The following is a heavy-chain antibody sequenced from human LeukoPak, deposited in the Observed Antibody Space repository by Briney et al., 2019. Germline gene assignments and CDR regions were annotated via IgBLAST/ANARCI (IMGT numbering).Heavy chain of an antibody. V-gene: IGHV3-9*01. CDR1: GFTFDDYA. J-gene: IGHJ4*02. CDR2: ISWNSGSI. D-gene: IGHD6-19*01. CDR3: AKGSGIAVAGTGFDY. Sequence: PGRSLRLSCAASGFTFDDYAMHWVRQAPGKGLEWVSGISWNSGSIGYADSVKGRFTISRDNAKNSLYLQMNSLRAEDTALYYCAKGSGIAVAGTGFDYWGQGTLVTVSS.